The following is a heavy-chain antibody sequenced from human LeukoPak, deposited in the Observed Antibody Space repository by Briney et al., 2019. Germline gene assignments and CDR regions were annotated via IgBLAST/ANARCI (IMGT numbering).Heavy chain of an antibody. D-gene: IGHD3-10*01. Sequence: PSETLSLTCTVSGSSISSYYWSWIRQPPGKGLEWIGYIYYSGSTNYNPSLKSRVTISVDTSKNQFSLKLSSVTAADTAVYYCARVESGLDYWGQGTLVTVSS. CDR3: ARVESGLDY. CDR1: GSSISSYY. J-gene: IGHJ4*02. V-gene: IGHV4-59*01. CDR2: IYYSGST.